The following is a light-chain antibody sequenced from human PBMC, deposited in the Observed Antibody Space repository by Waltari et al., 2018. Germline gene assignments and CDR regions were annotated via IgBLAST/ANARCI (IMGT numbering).Light chain of an antibody. J-gene: IGKJ1*01. Sequence: IVLTQSPGTLSLSQGERATLSCRASASVRRSLAWYQQKPGQAPRPLIYDASSRATGIPDRFSGSGSGTDFSLSISRLEPEDFAVYYCQHYVSLPATFGQGTKVEIK. CDR2: DAS. CDR1: ASVRRS. CDR3: QHYVSLPAT. V-gene: IGKV3-20*01.